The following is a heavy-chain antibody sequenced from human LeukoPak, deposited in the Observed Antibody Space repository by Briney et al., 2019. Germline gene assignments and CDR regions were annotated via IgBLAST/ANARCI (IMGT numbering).Heavy chain of an antibody. D-gene: IGHD6-13*01. CDR2: ISSSSSTI. CDR1: GFTFSSYS. J-gene: IGHJ4*02. V-gene: IGHV3-48*01. Sequence: GGSLRLSCAASGFTFSSYSMNWVRQAPGKGLEWVSYISSSSSTIYYADSVKGRFTISRDNAKNSLYLQMNSLRAEDTAVYYCAKNPLRAAPGFFDYWGRGTLVTVSS. CDR3: AKNPLRAAPGFFDY.